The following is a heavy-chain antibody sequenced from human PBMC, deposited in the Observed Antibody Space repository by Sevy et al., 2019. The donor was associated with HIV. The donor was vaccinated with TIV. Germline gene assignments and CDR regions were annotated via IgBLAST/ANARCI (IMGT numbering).Heavy chain of an antibody. CDR3: ARDVDTLFVRSFDS. D-gene: IGHD5-18*01. V-gene: IGHV3-48*02. CDR1: GLTFSRYS. CDR2: ISCSSRTI. Sequence: GGSLRLSCVVSGLTFSRYSMNWVRQAPGKGLEWLAYISCSSRTIYYADSVEGRFTISRDNDKKSVFLQMNNLRDEDSATYYCARDVDTLFVRSFDSWGQGTLVTVSS. J-gene: IGHJ4*02.